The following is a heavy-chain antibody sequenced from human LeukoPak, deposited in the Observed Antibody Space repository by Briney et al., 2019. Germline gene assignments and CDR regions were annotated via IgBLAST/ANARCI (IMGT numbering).Heavy chain of an antibody. V-gene: IGHV3-20*04. D-gene: IGHD3-22*01. J-gene: IGHJ4*02. CDR2: INWNGGRT. CDR1: GFTFDDYG. CDR3: ARHKRYYYDSSGYYYRKFDY. Sequence: GGSLRLSCAASGFTFDDYGMSWVRQVPGKGLEWVSGINWNGGRTGYADSVKGRFTISRDNAKNSLYLQMNSLRAEDTAVYYCARHKRYYYDSSGYYYRKFDYWGQGTLVTVSS.